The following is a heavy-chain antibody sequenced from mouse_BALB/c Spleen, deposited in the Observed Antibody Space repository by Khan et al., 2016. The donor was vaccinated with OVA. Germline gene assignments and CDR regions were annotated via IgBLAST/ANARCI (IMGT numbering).Heavy chain of an antibody. CDR2: INPTSGYT. V-gene: IGHV1-7*01. CDR1: GYTFTTYW. J-gene: IGHJ2*01. Sequence: VQLQESGAELAKPGASVKMSCKASGYTFTTYWMHWVKQRPGQGLEWIGYINPTSGYTDYNEKFKDRATLSADKSSSTAYTQLSSLTSEDSACYYCTRDRIDYWGQGTTLTVSS. CDR3: TRDRIDY.